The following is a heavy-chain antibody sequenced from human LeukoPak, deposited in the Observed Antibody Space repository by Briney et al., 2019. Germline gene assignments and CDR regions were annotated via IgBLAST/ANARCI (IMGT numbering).Heavy chain of an antibody. CDR3: TRARRELVPFDY. D-gene: IGHD3-10*01. CDR1: GFTFSNYW. CDR2: IKSDGSST. V-gene: IGHV3-74*01. Sequence: GGSLRLSCAASGFTFSNYWMHWVRQGPGKGLVWVSRIKSDGSSTSYADSVEGRFTISRDNAKNTLYLQMNSLRAEDTAVYYCTRARRELVPFDYWGQGTLVTVSS. J-gene: IGHJ4*02.